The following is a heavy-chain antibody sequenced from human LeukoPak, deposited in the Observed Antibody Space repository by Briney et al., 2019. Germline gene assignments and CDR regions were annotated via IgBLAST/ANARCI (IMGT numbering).Heavy chain of an antibody. CDR3: ARDPTYYDILTGCFDY. V-gene: IGHV3-30*02. J-gene: IGHJ4*02. CDR2: IRYDGSNK. CDR1: GFTFSSYG. D-gene: IGHD3-9*01. Sequence: PGGSLRLSCAASGFTFSSYGMHWVRQAPGKGLEWVAFIRYDGSNKYYADSVKGRFTISRDNSKNTLYLQMNSLRAEDTAVYYCARDPTYYDILTGCFDYWGQGTLVTVSS.